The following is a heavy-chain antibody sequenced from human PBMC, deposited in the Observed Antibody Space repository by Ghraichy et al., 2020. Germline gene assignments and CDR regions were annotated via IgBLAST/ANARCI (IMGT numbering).Heavy chain of an antibody. V-gene: IGHV4-34*01. Sequence: ETLSLTCAVYGGSFSGYYWSWIRQPPGKGLEWIGEINHSGSTNYNPSLKSRVTISVDTSKNQFSLKLSSVTAADTAVYYCARGRRSYSSRGAFDIWGQGTMVTVSS. CDR2: INHSGST. D-gene: IGHD1-26*01. CDR1: GGSFSGYY. CDR3: ARGRRSYSSRGAFDI. J-gene: IGHJ3*02.